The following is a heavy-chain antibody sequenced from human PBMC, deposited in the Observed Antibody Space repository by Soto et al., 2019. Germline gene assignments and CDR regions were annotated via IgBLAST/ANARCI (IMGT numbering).Heavy chain of an antibody. D-gene: IGHD2-8*01. CDR1: GYTFRRDG. CDR3: AKNGQPPHYYYGMDV. J-gene: IGHJ6*02. Sequence: QGQLVQSGPEVKKPGASVKVSCKASGYTFRRDGISWVRQAPGQGLEWMGWVSGYNGDTKYAQKVQGRVTMTIDTSTYTAYMELRSLTSDDTSKYYCAKNGQPPHYYYGMDVWGQGTTVTVSS. V-gene: IGHV1-18*01. CDR2: VSGYNGDT.